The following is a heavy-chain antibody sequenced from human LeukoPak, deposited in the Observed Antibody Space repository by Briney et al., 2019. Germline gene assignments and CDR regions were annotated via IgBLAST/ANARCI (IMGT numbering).Heavy chain of an antibody. D-gene: IGHD6-19*01. CDR3: ARGYSSGFGN. CDR1: GYSFTHYG. CDR2: INPSRGST. Sequence: ASVKVSCKASGYSFTHYGISWVRQAPGQGLEWMGIINPSRGSTSYAQKFQGRVTVTRDTSTSTVYMDLSSLGSEDTAVYYCARGYSSGFGNWGQGTLVTVSS. J-gene: IGHJ4*02. V-gene: IGHV1-46*01.